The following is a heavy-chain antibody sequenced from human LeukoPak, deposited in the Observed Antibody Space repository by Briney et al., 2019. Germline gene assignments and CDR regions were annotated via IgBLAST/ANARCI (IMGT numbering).Heavy chain of an antibody. CDR1: GFTFSSYA. V-gene: IGHV3-23*01. CDR2: VTGSGVST. Sequence: GGSLRLSCAASGFTFSSYAMSWVRQAPGQGLEWVSGVTGSGVSTYYADSVKGRFTISRDNAKDALHLQMGNLRAEDTAVYYCARARWSSTGWFLGYWGQGTLVTVSS. J-gene: IGHJ4*02. D-gene: IGHD6-19*01. CDR3: ARARWSSTGWFLGY.